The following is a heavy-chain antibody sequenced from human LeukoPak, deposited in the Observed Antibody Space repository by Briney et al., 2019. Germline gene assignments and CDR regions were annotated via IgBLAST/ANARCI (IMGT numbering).Heavy chain of an antibody. J-gene: IGHJ5*02. CDR3: ARSGIAAYATDH. CDR2: IYYTGST. CDR1: GFTFTTYW. D-gene: IGHD6-13*01. V-gene: IGHV4-39*07. Sequence: GSLRLSCAASGFTFTTYWMGWVRQSPGKGLEWIGSIYYTGSTYYNPSLKSRVTISVDTSKNQLSLKLSSVTAADTALYYCARSGIAAYATDHWGQGSLVTVSS.